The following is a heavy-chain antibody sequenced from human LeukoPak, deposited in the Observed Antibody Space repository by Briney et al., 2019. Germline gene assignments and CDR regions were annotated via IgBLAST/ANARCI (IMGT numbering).Heavy chain of an antibody. Sequence: ASVKVSCKASGYTFTAYYIHWVRQAPGQGLGWMGRLNPNSGGTNYAQKFQGRVTMTRDTSISTAYMEVSRLTSDDTAVYYCTRDDYYDSSTEDYWGQGTLVTVSS. V-gene: IGHV1-2*06. CDR3: TRDDYYDSSTEDY. CDR1: GYTFTAYY. CDR2: LNPNSGGT. D-gene: IGHD3-22*01. J-gene: IGHJ4*02.